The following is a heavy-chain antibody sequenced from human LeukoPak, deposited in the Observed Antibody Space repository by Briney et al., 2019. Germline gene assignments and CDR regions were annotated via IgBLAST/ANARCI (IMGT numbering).Heavy chain of an antibody. Sequence: GASVKVSRKASVYTFTGYYMHWVRQAPGQGLEWMGWINPNRGGTNYAQKFQGRVTRTRDTSTSTAYMELSRLRSDDTAVYYCASLSDPEDVYGGQVDYWGQGDLGTVSS. D-gene: IGHD4-23*01. J-gene: IGHJ4*02. V-gene: IGHV1-2*02. CDR3: ASLSDPEDVYGGQVDY. CDR2: INPNRGGT. CDR1: VYTFTGYY.